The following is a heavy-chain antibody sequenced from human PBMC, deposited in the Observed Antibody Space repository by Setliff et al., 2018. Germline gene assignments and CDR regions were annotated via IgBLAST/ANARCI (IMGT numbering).Heavy chain of an antibody. V-gene: IGHV3-7*01. D-gene: IGHD6-13*01. CDR1: GFTFSSYW. Sequence: GESLKLSCAASGFTFSSYWMSWVRQAPGKGLEWVANIKQDGSEKYYVDSVKGRFTISRDNAKNSLYLQMNSLRAEDTAVYYCASQYSSSLYWGQGTLVTVSS. CDR3: ASQYSSSLY. J-gene: IGHJ4*02. CDR2: IKQDGSEK.